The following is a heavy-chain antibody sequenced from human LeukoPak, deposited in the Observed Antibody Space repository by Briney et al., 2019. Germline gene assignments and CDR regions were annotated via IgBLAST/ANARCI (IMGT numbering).Heavy chain of an antibody. Sequence: SQTLSLTCTVSGDSMTRGGYYWSWVRQHPGKGLEWIGFIYHSGTTFYNPSLEGRAATSVDTSQNQFSLKLTSVTAADTAVYYCARAVDYRNYFDYWGQGTLVTVSS. CDR2: IYHSGTT. D-gene: IGHD4-11*01. CDR3: ARAVDYRNYFDY. J-gene: IGHJ4*02. CDR1: GDSMTRGGYY. V-gene: IGHV4-31*03.